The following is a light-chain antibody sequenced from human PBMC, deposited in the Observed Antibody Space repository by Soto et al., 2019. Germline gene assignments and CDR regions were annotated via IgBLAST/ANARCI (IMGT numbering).Light chain of an antibody. V-gene: IGLV2-14*01. CDR3: SSYTSSSTAV. Sequence: QSALTQPASVSGSPGQSITISCTGTSSDVGGYNYDSWYQQHPGKAPKLMIYEVSNRPSGVSNRFSGSKSGNTASLTISGLQAEDEADYYCSSYTSSSTAVFGGGTQLTVL. CDR1: SSDVGGYNY. CDR2: EVS. J-gene: IGLJ2*01.